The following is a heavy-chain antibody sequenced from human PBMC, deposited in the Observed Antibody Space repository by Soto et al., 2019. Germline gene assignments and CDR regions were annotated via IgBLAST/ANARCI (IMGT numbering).Heavy chain of an antibody. Sequence: EASVKVSCKASGYTFTNYGISWVRQAPGQGLEWKGWISGYNGYTKYAQKLEGRVTMTTDTSTTTAYMELRSLRSDDTAVYYCARDHYDSSGGFDSWGQGTLVTVSA. J-gene: IGHJ4*02. D-gene: IGHD3-22*01. CDR1: GYTFTNYG. CDR2: ISGYNGYT. CDR3: ARDHYDSSGGFDS. V-gene: IGHV1-18*01.